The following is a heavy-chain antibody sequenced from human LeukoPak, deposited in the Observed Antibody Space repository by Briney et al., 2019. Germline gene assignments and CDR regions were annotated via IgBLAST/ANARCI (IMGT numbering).Heavy chain of an antibody. CDR3: ARSGITYCSSTSCPSDY. CDR1: GFTFSSYA. D-gene: IGHD2-2*01. Sequence: GGSLRLSCAASGFTFSSYAMSWVRQAPGKGLEWVSAISGSGGSTYYADSVKGRFTISRDNSKNTLYLQMNSLRAEDTAVYYCARSGITYCSSTSCPSDYWGQGTLVTVSS. J-gene: IGHJ4*02. V-gene: IGHV3-23*01. CDR2: ISGSGGST.